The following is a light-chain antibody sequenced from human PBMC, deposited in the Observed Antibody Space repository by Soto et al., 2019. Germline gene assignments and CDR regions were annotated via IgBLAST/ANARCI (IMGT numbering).Light chain of an antibody. Sequence: EMVLTQSPGTRSLSPGERATLSGRASQSVSSSYLTWDQQKPDQAPMLFIYGTSTRAPGIPDRFSGRVSGTDFTLTISTMEPEDFPVYYCKQYGNSPWTFGQRTKVEIK. J-gene: IGKJ1*01. CDR3: KQYGNSPWT. CDR1: QSVSSSY. V-gene: IGKV3-20*01. CDR2: GTS.